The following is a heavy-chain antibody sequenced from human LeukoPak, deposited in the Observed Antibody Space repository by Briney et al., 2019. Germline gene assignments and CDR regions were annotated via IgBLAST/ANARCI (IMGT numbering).Heavy chain of an antibody. J-gene: IGHJ4*02. CDR1: GYTFTSYG. CDR3: ARQSPYCGGDCYSNY. CDR2: MNPNSGNT. V-gene: IGHV1-8*02. D-gene: IGHD2-21*02. Sequence: GASVKVSCKASGYTFTSYGISWVRQAPGQGLEWMGWMNPNSGNTGYAQKFQGRVTMTRNTSISTAYMELSSLRSEDTAVYYCARQSPYCGGDCYSNYWGQGTLVTVSS.